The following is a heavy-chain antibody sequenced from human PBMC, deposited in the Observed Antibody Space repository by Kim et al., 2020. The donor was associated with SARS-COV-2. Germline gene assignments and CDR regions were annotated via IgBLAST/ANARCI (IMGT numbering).Heavy chain of an antibody. CDR1: GDTISSYA. J-gene: IGHJ3*02. CDR2: IIPIFGTA. Sequence: SVKVSCKASGDTISSYAISWVRQAPGQGLEWMGGIIPIFGTANYAQKFQGRVTITADESTSTAYMELSSLRSEDTAVYYCARSEYYYDFWSGYYTGAFDIWGQGTMVTVSS. CDR3: ARSEYYYDFWSGYYTGAFDI. V-gene: IGHV1-69*13. D-gene: IGHD3-3*01.